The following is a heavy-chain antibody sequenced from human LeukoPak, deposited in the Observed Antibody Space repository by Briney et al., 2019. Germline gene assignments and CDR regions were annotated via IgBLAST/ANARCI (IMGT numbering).Heavy chain of an antibody. J-gene: IGHJ2*01. V-gene: IGHV4-59*01. CDR3: ARRPDYGGDIWYFDL. D-gene: IGHD4-23*01. Sequence: NASETLSLTCTVSGGSISSYCWSWIRQPPGKGLEWIGYIYYSGSTNYNPSLKSRVTISVDTSKNQFSLKLSSVTAADTAVYYCARRPDYGGDIWYFDLWGQGTLVTVSS. CDR1: GGSISSYC. CDR2: IYYSGST.